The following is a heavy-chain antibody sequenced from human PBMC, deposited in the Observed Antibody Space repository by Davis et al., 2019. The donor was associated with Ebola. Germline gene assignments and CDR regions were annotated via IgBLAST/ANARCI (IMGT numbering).Heavy chain of an antibody. CDR3: ARVKVTLVQGNVFDT. V-gene: IGHV3-11*04. Sequence: GESLKISCAASGFTFTDYYMSWIRQAPGHGLERVSYISTIAHNIYYADSVKGRFTVSRDNAENSLYLQMNSLRAEDTAVYYCARVKVTLVQGNVFDTWSQGTLVTVSS. J-gene: IGHJ4*02. D-gene: IGHD3-10*01. CDR1: GFTFTDYY. CDR2: ISTIAHNI.